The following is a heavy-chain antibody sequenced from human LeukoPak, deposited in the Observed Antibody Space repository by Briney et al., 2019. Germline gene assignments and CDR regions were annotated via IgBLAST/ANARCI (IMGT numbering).Heavy chain of an antibody. CDR3: ARGYDSSGRSDY. Sequence: ASVKVSCKASGYTFTSYGISWVRQAPGQGLEWMGWISAYNGNTDYAQKLQGRVTITRNTSISTAYMELSSLRSEDTAVYYCARGYDSSGRSDYWGQGTLVTVSS. CDR2: ISAYNGNT. D-gene: IGHD3-22*01. J-gene: IGHJ4*02. CDR1: GYTFTSYG. V-gene: IGHV1-18*01.